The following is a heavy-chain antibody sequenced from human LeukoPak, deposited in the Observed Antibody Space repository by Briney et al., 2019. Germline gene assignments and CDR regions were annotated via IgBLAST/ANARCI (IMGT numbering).Heavy chain of an antibody. Sequence: ASGPTLVNPTQTLTLTCTFSGFSLSTSGVGVGWIRQPPGKALEWLALIYGDDDKCYSPSLNSRLTITKDTSKDQVVLTMTNMDPVDTATYYCAHSLRSGRIPDPFDYWGQGTLVTVSS. CDR1: GFSLSTSGVG. CDR3: AHSLRSGRIPDPFDY. V-gene: IGHV2-5*02. D-gene: IGHD3-10*02. J-gene: IGHJ4*02. CDR2: IYGDDDK.